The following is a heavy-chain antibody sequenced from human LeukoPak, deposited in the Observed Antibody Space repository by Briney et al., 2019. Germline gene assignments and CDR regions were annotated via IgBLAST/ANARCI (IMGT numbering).Heavy chain of an antibody. CDR1: GGSISSSSYY. J-gene: IGHJ6*03. D-gene: IGHD2-15*01. CDR2: IYYSGST. V-gene: IGHV4-39*07. Sequence: SETLSLTCTVSGGSISSSSYYWGWIRQPPGKGLEWIGSIYYSGSTYYNPSLKSRVTISVDTSKNQFSLKLSSVTAADTAVYYCARSKLYYYYYYMDVWGKGTTVTISS. CDR3: ARSKLYYYYYYMDV.